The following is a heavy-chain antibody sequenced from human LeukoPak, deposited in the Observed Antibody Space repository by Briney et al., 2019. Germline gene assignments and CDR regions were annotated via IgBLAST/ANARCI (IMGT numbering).Heavy chain of an antibody. CDR2: IYSGGST. D-gene: IGHD4-17*01. J-gene: IGHJ4*02. CDR3: ARGSSYGDYPEY. V-gene: IGHV3-53*01. CDR1: GFTVSSNY. Sequence: GGSLRLSCAASGFTVSSNYMSWVRQAPGKGLEWVSVIYSGGSTYYADSVKGRFTISRDNTKNSLYLQMNSLRAEDTAVYYCARGSSYGDYPEYWGQGTLVTVSS.